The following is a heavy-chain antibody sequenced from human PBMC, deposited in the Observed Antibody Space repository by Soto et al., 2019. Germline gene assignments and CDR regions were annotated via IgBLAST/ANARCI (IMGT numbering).Heavy chain of an antibody. CDR2: IYWDDDK. V-gene: IGHV2-5*02. Sequence: QITLKESGPTLVKPTQTLTLTCTFSGFSLSTSGVGVGWIRQPPGKALEWLALIYWDDDKRYSPSLKSRLTIAKATSXXQXVXKMTNMDPVDTATYYCSHRRWIAAAPSVPGGYAMDVWGQGTTVTVSS. J-gene: IGHJ6*02. CDR1: GFSLSTSGVG. D-gene: IGHD6-13*01. CDR3: SHRRWIAAAPSVPGGYAMDV.